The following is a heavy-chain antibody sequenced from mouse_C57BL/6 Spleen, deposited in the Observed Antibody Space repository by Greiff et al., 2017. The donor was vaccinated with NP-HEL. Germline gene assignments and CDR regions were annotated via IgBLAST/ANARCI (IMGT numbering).Heavy chain of an antibody. CDR3: ARRGDPYCYFDV. V-gene: IGHV1-50*01. D-gene: IGHD2-13*01. CDR2: IDPSGSYT. CDR1: GYTFTSYW. J-gene: IGHJ1*03. Sequence: QVQLQQPGAELVKPGASVKLSCKASGYTFTSYWMQWVQQRPGQGLEWIGEIDPSGSYTNYKYKFNGKDTFSVDTASSTAYRQLSSLTSEDSAVYYCARRGDPYCYFDVWGTGTTVTVSS.